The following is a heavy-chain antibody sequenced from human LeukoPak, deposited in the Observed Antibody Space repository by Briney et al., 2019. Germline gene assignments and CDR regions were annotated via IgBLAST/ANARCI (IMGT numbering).Heavy chain of an antibody. Sequence: PSETLSLTCAVYGGSFSGYYWSWIRQPPGKGLEWIGEINHSGSTNYNPSLKSRVTISVDTSKNQFSLKLSSVTAADTAVYYCARSYDFWSGYPYYFDYWGQGTLVTVSS. D-gene: IGHD3-3*01. J-gene: IGHJ4*02. V-gene: IGHV4-34*01. CDR2: INHSGST. CDR1: GGSFSGYY. CDR3: ARSYDFWSGYPYYFDY.